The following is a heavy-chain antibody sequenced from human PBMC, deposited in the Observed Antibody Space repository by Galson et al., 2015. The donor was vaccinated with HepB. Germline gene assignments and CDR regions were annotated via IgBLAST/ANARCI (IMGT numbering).Heavy chain of an antibody. V-gene: IGHV4-59*08. CDR2: RFFGGNT. Sequence: TLSLTCTVSGGSTSYYYWSWIRQPPGKGLEWIGYRFFGGNTNYNPSLKSRVSISGDTSKNQFSLKLSSVTAADTAVYYCARHVVKGGSGWYGYYYGMDVWGQGTTVTVSS. J-gene: IGHJ6*02. CDR1: GGSTSYYY. CDR3: ARHVVKGGSGWYGYYYGMDV. D-gene: IGHD6-19*01.